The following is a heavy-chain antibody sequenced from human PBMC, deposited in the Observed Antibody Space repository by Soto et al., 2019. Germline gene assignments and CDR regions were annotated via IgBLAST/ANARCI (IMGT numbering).Heavy chain of an antibody. CDR2: IDPSDSYI. Sequence: GECPKSPRKTSGYTFSDHWISWVRQVPGKGLQWMGNIDPSDSYINYNPAFRGHVTFSVDKSSGTAYLHWRSLGPSDTAIYYCARDGAAICLGYWGQGTLVTVSS. V-gene: IGHV5-10-1*01. D-gene: IGHD3-10*01. CDR1: GYTFSDHW. CDR3: ARDGAAICLGY. J-gene: IGHJ4*02.